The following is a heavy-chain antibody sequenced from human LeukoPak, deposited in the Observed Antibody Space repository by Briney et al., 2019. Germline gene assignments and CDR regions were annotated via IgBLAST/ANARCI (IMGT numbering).Heavy chain of an antibody. CDR1: GFTVTNNF. V-gene: IGHV3-66*02. J-gene: IGHJ6*03. Sequence: GGSLRLSCAASGFTVTNNFMTWVRQAPGKGLEWVSIIYSDGTTYYFDSVKGRFTISRDSSKNTLYLQMSSLRAEDTAVYYCARNSFLLRSISYYYYMDVWGKGTTVTVS. CDR3: ARNSFLLRSISYYYYMDV. CDR2: IYSDGTT. D-gene: IGHD2-2*01.